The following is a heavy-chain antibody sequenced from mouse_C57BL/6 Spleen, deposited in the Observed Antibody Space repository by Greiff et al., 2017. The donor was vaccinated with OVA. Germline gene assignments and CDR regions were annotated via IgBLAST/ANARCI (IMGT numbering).Heavy chain of an antibody. V-gene: IGHV1-80*01. D-gene: IGHD4-1*01. Sequence: VQLQESGAELVKPGASVKISCKASGYAFSSYWMNWVKQRPGKGLEWIGQIYPGDGDTNYNGKFKGKASLTADKSSSTAYMQVSSLTSEDSAVYFCARKGSWDFDGWGQSTTLTVSS. CDR3: ARKGSWDFDG. CDR2: IYPGDGDT. CDR1: GYAFSSYW. J-gene: IGHJ2*01.